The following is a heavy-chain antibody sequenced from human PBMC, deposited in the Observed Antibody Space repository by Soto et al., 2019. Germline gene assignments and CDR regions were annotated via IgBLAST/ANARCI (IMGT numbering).Heavy chain of an antibody. V-gene: IGHV4-61*01. CDR3: ARDHRGSYPSGIDY. D-gene: IGHD1-26*01. Sequence: PSETLSLTNTVSGGSVSSGSYYWSWIRQPPGKGLEWIGYIYYSGSTNYNPSLKSRVTISVDTSKNQFSLKLSSVTAADTAVYYCARDHRGSYPSGIDYWGQGTLVTVSS. CDR1: GGSVSSGSYY. J-gene: IGHJ4*02. CDR2: IYYSGST.